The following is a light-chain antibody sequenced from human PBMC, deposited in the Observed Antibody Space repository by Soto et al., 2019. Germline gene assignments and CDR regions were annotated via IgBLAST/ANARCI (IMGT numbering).Light chain of an antibody. CDR2: EAS. J-gene: IGKJ1*01. V-gene: IGKV3-20*01. Sequence: EIVLTQSPGTLSLSPGERATLSCRASQSVSSSYVAWYQQKPGQAPRLLIYEASIGAIVSPDRFSGSGSGTDFTLTISRLEPEDVAVYHCQQYGSSPPTFGQGAKVEIK. CDR1: QSVSSSY. CDR3: QQYGSSPPT.